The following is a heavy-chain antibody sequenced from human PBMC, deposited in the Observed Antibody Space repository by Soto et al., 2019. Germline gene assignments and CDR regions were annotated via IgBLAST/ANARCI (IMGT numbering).Heavy chain of an antibody. CDR3: AKDSSDVPYYYYYGMDV. CDR1: GFTFDDYA. J-gene: IGHJ6*02. Sequence: PGGSLRLSCAASGFTFDDYAMHWVRQAPGKGLEWVSGISWNSGSIGYADSVKGRFTISRDNAKNSLYLQMNSLRAEDTALYYCAKDSSDVPYYYYYGMDVWGQGTTVTVSS. D-gene: IGHD2-2*01. CDR2: ISWNSGSI. V-gene: IGHV3-9*01.